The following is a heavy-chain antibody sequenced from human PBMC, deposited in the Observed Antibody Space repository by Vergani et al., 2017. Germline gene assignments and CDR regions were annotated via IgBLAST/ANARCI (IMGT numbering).Heavy chain of an antibody. D-gene: IGHD3-22*01. J-gene: IGHJ4*02. V-gene: IGHV3-9*01. CDR3: ARDQDYYDSSGSTLGY. Sequence: EVQLVESGGGLVQPGRSLRLSCAASGFTFDDYAMHWVRQAPGKGLEWVSGISWNSGSTGYADSVKGRFTISRDNAKNSLYLQMNSLRAEDTALYYCARDQDYYDSSGSTLGYWGQGTLVTVSS. CDR1: GFTFDDYA. CDR2: ISWNSGST.